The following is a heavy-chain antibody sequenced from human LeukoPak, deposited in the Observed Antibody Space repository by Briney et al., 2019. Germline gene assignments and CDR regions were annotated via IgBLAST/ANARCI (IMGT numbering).Heavy chain of an antibody. V-gene: IGHV3-48*03. D-gene: IGHD5-18*01. CDR2: ISSSGSTI. CDR3: ARVGYQGYFDY. Sequence: GGSLRLSCAASGFTFSSYEMNWVRQAPGKGLEWVSYISSSGSTIYYADSVKGRFTISRDNAKNSLYLQMNSLRAEDTAVYYCARVGYQGYFDYWGQGTLVTVSS. CDR1: GFTFSSYE. J-gene: IGHJ4*02.